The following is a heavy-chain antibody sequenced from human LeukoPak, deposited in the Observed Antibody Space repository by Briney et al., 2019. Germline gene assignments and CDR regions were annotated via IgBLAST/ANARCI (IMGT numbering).Heavy chain of an antibody. CDR2: INHSGST. CDR1: GGSISGYY. V-gene: IGHV4-34*01. Sequence: PSETLSLTCTVSGGSISGYYWSWIRQPPGKGLEWIGEINHSGSTNYNPSLKSRVTISVDTSKNQFSLKLSSVTAADTAVYYCARGRDFWSGYYTGIGKTNFDYWGQGTLVTVSS. D-gene: IGHD3-3*01. CDR3: ARGRDFWSGYYTGIGKTNFDY. J-gene: IGHJ4*02.